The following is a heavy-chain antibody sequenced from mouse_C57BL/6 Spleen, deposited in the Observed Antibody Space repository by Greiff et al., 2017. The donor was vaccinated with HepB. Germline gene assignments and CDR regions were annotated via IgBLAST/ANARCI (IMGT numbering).Heavy chain of an antibody. Sequence: VQLQQSGAELARPGASVKLSCKASGYTFTSYGISWVKQRTGQGLEWIGEIYPRSGNTYYNEKFKGKATLTADKSSSTAYMELRSLTSEDSAVYFCARGSSITTVVALDYWGQGTTLTVSS. CDR2: IYPRSGNT. D-gene: IGHD1-1*01. CDR1: GYTFTSYG. V-gene: IGHV1-81*01. J-gene: IGHJ2*01. CDR3: ARGSSITTVVALDY.